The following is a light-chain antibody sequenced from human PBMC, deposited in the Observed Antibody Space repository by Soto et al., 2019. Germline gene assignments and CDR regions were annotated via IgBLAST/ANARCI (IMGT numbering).Light chain of an antibody. CDR3: ATWDDRIYV. V-gene: IGLV2-14*01. CDR1: SSDVGGYDY. Sequence: QSVLTQPASVSGSPGQSITISCTGTSSDVGGYDYVSWYQLHPGKAPKLMIFEVSNRPSGVSYRFSGSKSGNTASLTISGLQAEDEADYYCATWDDRIYVFGAGTKVTVL. CDR2: EVS. J-gene: IGLJ1*01.